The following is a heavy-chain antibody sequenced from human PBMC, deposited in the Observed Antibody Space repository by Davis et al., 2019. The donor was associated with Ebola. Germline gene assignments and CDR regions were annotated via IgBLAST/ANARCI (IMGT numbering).Heavy chain of an antibody. J-gene: IGHJ4*02. CDR3: ARGVVVDPFDY. V-gene: IGHV1-3*01. CDR2: VNAGNGDT. Sequence: AASVKVSCKTSGYTFTNYAIHWVRQAPGQRLEWMGWVNAGNGDTKYSQKFQGRVTITRDTSASTAYMELSSLRSEDTAVYYCARGVVVDPFDYWGQGTLVTVSS. D-gene: IGHD2-15*01. CDR1: GYTFTNYA.